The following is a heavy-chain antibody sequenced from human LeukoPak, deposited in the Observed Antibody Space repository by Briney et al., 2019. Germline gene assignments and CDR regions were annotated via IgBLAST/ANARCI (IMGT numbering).Heavy chain of an antibody. D-gene: IGHD3-22*01. Sequence: GASVKVSCKASGGTFSSPAISWVRQAPGQGLEWMGGIIPIFGTANYAQKFQGRVSITTDESTSTAHMELSSLRSEDTAVYYCARDRLSYDSSGYNPDAFDIWGQGTMVTVSS. CDR2: IIPIFGTA. J-gene: IGHJ3*02. CDR3: ARDRLSYDSSGYNPDAFDI. CDR1: GGTFSSPA. V-gene: IGHV1-69*05.